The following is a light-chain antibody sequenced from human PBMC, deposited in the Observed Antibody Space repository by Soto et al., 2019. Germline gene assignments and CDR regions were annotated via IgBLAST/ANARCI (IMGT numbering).Light chain of an antibody. CDR2: EVS. J-gene: IGKJ1*01. Sequence: ILMTQTPLSLSIIPGQTASISCKSSQSLLHSDGKTYFYWYVQKAGQAPQPLIYEVSNRFSGVQERFSGSGSRTDFTMKISRVEADDVGIYYCMQAIDIPWTFGQGTKVEIK. CDR1: QSLLHSDGKTY. CDR3: MQAIDIPWT. V-gene: IGKV2-29*03.